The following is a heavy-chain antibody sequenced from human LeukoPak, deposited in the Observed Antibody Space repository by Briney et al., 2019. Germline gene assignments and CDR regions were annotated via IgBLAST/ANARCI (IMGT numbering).Heavy chain of an antibody. CDR3: ARRYSSGPFLPYCGMDV. CDR2: IKQDGSEK. Sequence: GGSLRLSCAASGFTFSSYWMSWVRQAPGKGLEWVANIKQDGSEKYYVDSVKGRFTISRDNAKNSLYLQMNSLRAEDTAVYYCARRYSSGPFLPYCGMDVWGKGTTVTVSS. V-gene: IGHV3-7*03. D-gene: IGHD6-19*01. J-gene: IGHJ6*04. CDR1: GFTFSSYW.